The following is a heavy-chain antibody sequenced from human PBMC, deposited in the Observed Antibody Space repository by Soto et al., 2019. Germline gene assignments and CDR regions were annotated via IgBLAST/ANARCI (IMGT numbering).Heavy chain of an antibody. V-gene: IGHV3-7*01. CDR2: IKQDGSEK. CDR3: ARIASTGRGWDV. J-gene: IGHJ6*02. Sequence: EVQLVESGGGLVQPGGSLRLSCADSGFTFSSDWMSWVRQAPVKGLEWVGNIKQDGSEKNYVDSVKGRFTISRDNAKNSLYLQMNSLRAEDTAVYYCARIASTGRGWDVWGQGTTVVVSS. D-gene: IGHD6-13*01. CDR1: GFTFSSDW.